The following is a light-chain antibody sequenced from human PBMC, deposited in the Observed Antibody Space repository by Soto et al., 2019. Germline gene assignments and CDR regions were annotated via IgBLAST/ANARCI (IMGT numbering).Light chain of an antibody. V-gene: IGKV3-20*01. CDR1: QTVSSSH. J-gene: IGKJ2*01. Sequence: EVVLTQSPGTLSLSPGERATLSCRASQTVSSSHLAWYQQKPGQAPRLLIYGASDRSTDIPARFSGRGSGTDFTLIISRLEPEDFAVYYCHHFGSSPPKYTFGQGTKLEIK. CDR3: HHFGSSPPKYT. CDR2: GAS.